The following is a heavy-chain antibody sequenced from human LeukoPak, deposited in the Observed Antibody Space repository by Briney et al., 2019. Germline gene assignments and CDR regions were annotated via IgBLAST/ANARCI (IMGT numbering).Heavy chain of an antibody. J-gene: IGHJ4*02. CDR3: VKVGISTYDH. CDR2: ITFHGRDT. D-gene: IGHD2/OR15-2a*01. V-gene: IGHV3-64D*06. Sequence: GGSLRLSCSVSGLTFSSSDMHWVRQAPGKGLEYVSAITFHGRDTYYADSVNGRFTISRDNSKDTLYLQMSNLRPEDTAIYYCVKVGISTYDHWGQGTLVTVSS. CDR1: GLTFSSSD.